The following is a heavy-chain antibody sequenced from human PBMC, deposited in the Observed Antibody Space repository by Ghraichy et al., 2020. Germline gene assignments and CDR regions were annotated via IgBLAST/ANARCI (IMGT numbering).Heavy chain of an antibody. CDR3: ARERDGYGDYVLGIFWFDP. Sequence: GGSLRLSCAASGFTFSSYWMSWVRQAPGKGLEWVANIKQDGSEKYYVDSVKGRFTISRDNAKNSLYLQMNSLRAEDTAVYYCARERDGYGDYVLGIFWFDPWGQGTLVTVSS. CDR2: IKQDGSEK. J-gene: IGHJ5*02. D-gene: IGHD4-17*01. V-gene: IGHV3-7*03. CDR1: GFTFSSYW.